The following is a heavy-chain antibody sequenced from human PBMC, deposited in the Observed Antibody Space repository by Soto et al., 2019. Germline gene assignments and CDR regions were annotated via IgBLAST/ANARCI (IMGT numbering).Heavy chain of an antibody. Sequence: SETLSLTCTVSGGPNSRYYWSWIRQRPGKGLEWIGYIYYSGSTNYNPSLKRRDTISVDACKNRFALKLNSVTAADTAVYYCARVEMATIRVDFWGQGTPVTVSS. D-gene: IGHD5-12*01. CDR2: IYYSGST. J-gene: IGHJ4*02. CDR1: GGPNSRYY. V-gene: IGHV4-59*01. CDR3: ARVEMATIRVDF.